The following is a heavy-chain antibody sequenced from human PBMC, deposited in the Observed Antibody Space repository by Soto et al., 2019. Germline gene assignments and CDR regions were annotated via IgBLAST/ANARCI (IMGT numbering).Heavy chain of an antibody. CDR1: GFTFRNYA. V-gene: IGHV3-30-3*01. CDR2: ISYDGDNK. D-gene: IGHD3-16*01. CDR3: ARPWGQLSTYYYGMDT. Sequence: GGSLRLSCAASGFTFRNYAMHWVRQAPVKGLEWVATISYDGDNKYYTDSVKGPFTISRDNSKNTLYLQMNSLRPEDTAVYYCARPWGQLSTYYYGMDTWGQGTTVTVSS. J-gene: IGHJ6*02.